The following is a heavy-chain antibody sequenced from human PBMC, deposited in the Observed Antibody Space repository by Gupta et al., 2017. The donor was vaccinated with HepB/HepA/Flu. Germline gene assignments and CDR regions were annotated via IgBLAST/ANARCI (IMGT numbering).Heavy chain of an antibody. D-gene: IGHD5-18*01. J-gene: IGHJ4*02. V-gene: IGHV3-7*01. CDR2: IKQDGSET. CDR1: GFPITNIW. CDR3: ARGGYSNGD. Sequence: EVQLVESGGGLVQPGGSLRLSCAAPGFPITNIWMSWVRQAPGKGLEWVANIKQDGSETNYVDSVKGRFTISRDNAKNSMYLQMNSLRVEDTAVYYCARGGYSNGDWGRGTLVTVSS.